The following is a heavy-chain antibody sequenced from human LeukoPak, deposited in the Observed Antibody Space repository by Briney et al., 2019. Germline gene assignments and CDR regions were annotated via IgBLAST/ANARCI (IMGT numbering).Heavy chain of an antibody. Sequence: GGSLRLSCAASRFTFSTYGMSWVRQAPGKGLEWVSSISGSGGSTNYADSVKGRFTISRENSKNTLYLQMNSLRDEDTAVYYCAKSSYYGSSGYYREYYFDFWGQGTLVTVSS. D-gene: IGHD3-22*01. J-gene: IGHJ4*02. V-gene: IGHV3-23*01. CDR2: ISGSGGST. CDR1: RFTFSTYG. CDR3: AKSSYYGSSGYYREYYFDF.